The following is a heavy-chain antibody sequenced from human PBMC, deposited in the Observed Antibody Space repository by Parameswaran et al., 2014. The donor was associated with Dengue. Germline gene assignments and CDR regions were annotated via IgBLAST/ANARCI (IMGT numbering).Heavy chain of an antibody. D-gene: IGHD6-13*01. V-gene: IGHV1-18*01. CDR3: AREYSGSWYYGEAFDI. J-gene: IGHJ3*02. CDR2: ISGYNTNR. Sequence: SWVRQAPGQGLEWMGWISGYNTNRRYAQKVQGRVSLTTDTSTSTAYMELRSLRSDDTAVYYCAREYSGSWYYGEAFDIWGQGTMVTVSS.